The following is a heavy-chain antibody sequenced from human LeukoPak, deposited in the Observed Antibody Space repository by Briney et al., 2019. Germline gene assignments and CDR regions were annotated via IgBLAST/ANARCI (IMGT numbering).Heavy chain of an antibody. CDR3: ARARGYYYESSGYQSDY. V-gene: IGHV3-11*04. CDR2: ISSSGTSI. CDR1: GFTFSDYY. D-gene: IGHD3-22*01. J-gene: IGHJ4*02. Sequence: GGSLRLSCAASGFTFSDYYMTWIRQAPGTGLEWVSYISSSGTSIHYADSVKGRFTVSRDNARNSMYLQMDSLRAEDTAVYYCARARGYYYESSGYQSDYWGQGILVTVSS.